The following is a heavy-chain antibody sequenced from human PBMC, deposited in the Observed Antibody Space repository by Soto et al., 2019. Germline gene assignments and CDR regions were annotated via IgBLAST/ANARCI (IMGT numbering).Heavy chain of an antibody. D-gene: IGHD3-10*01. Sequence: QVRLQESGPGLVKPSGTLSLTCAVSGGSISSSNWWSWVRQPPGKGLEWIGEIYHSGSTNYNPSRKIRVTISVDKSRNQFSLKLSSVTAADAAVYYCARRWGEGRVDYWGQGTLVTVSS. CDR1: GGSISSSNW. CDR3: ARRWGEGRVDY. CDR2: IYHSGST. V-gene: IGHV4-4*02. J-gene: IGHJ4*02.